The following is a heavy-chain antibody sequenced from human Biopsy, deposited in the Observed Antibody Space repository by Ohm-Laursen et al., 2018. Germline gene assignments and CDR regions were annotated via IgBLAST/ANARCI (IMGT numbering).Heavy chain of an antibody. CDR3: ARGRRTSGWPYFDN. D-gene: IGHD6-19*01. Sequence: TLSLTCTVSGDSLTSGPENWSWIRQSPGQGLEYIGFIYSGGNTNYNPSLKNRVTMSVDTSKNQFYLKLYSVTAADTAVYYRARGRRTSGWPYFDNWGQGALVIVSP. V-gene: IGHV4-61*01. CDR2: IYSGGNT. J-gene: IGHJ4*02. CDR1: GDSLTSGPEN.